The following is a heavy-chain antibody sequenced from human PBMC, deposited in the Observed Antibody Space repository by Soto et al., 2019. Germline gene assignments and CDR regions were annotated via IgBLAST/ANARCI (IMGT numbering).Heavy chain of an antibody. CDR2: ISYDGSNK. Sequence: GCLRLSYAASGFSFRSCDMQGVPQAPGKGLEGVAVISYDGSNKYYADSVKDRFTISRDNSKKTLYLQMNSLRADDTAVYYCVATQYYFDYCGQGTLVTAPQ. D-gene: IGHD5-12*01. V-gene: IGHV3-30*03. J-gene: IGHJ4*02. CDR1: GFSFRSCD. CDR3: VATQYYFDY.